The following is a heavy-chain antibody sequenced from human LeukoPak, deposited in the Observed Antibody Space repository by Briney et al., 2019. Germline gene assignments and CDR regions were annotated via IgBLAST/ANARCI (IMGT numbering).Heavy chain of an antibody. Sequence: SVKVSCKASGGTFSSYAISWVRQAPGQGLEWMGRIIPILGIANYAQKFQGRVTITADKSTSTAYMELSSLRSEDTAVYYCAPIGGGGSLEYFQHWGQGTLVTVSS. CDR1: GGTFSSYA. D-gene: IGHD2-15*01. CDR3: APIGGGGSLEYFQH. CDR2: IIPILGIA. J-gene: IGHJ1*01. V-gene: IGHV1-69*04.